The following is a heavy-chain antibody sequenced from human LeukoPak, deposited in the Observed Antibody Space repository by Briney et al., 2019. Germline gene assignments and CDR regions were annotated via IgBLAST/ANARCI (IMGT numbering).Heavy chain of an antibody. J-gene: IGHJ4*02. Sequence: SETLSLTCTVSGGSISIYYWSWIRQAPGKGLERIRYINYCGSPNYNPSHKSRVTISVDTAKNQFALKLSSMTAADRAVYCCARVGSSSTFYYWCQGTLITVSS. CDR2: INYCGSP. D-gene: IGHD6-6*01. V-gene: IGHV4-59*01. CDR1: GGSISIYY. CDR3: ARVGSSSTFYY.